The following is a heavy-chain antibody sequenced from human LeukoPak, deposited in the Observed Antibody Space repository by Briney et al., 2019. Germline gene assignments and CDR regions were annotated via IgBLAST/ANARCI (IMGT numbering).Heavy chain of an antibody. Sequence: PGGSLRLSCAASGFTFSSYGMHRVRQAPGKGLEWVAVISYDGSNKYYADSVKGRFTISRDNSKNTLYLQMNSLRAEDTAVYYCANLLASYGGYDFDYWGQGTLVTVSS. V-gene: IGHV3-30*18. D-gene: IGHD4-17*01. J-gene: IGHJ4*02. CDR1: GFTFSSYG. CDR3: ANLLASYGGYDFDY. CDR2: ISYDGSNK.